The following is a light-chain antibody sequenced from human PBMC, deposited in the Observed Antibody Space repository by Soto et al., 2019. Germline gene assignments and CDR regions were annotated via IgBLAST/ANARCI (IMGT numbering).Light chain of an antibody. CDR3: RQSYSTPIT. V-gene: IGKV1-39*01. CDR1: QSISRS. Sequence: DIQMTQSPSTLSASVGDRVTITCRASQSISRSLAWYQQKSGKAPKLLIYDASSLESGVPSRFSGSGSGTDFTLTISSLQPEDFATYYCRQSYSTPITFGQGTRLEIK. CDR2: DAS. J-gene: IGKJ5*01.